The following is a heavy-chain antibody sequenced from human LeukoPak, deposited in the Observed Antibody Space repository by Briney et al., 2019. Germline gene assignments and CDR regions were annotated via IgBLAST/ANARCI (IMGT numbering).Heavy chain of an antibody. CDR1: GFTFSSYA. J-gene: IGHJ4*02. CDR3: AKGTSSGYYLPQPFDY. Sequence: GGSLRLSCAASGFTFSSYAMSWVRQAPGKGLEWVSGISWNSGSIGYADSVKGRFTISRDNAKNSLYPQMNSLRAEDTALYYCAKGTSSGYYLPQPFDYWGQGTLVTVSS. CDR2: ISWNSGSI. V-gene: IGHV3-9*01. D-gene: IGHD3-22*01.